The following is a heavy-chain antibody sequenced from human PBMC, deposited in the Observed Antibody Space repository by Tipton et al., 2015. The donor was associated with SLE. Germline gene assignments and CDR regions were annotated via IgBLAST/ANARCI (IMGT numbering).Heavy chain of an antibody. V-gene: IGHV3-30*02. Sequence: SLRLSCAASGFTFSSYGMHWVRQAPGKGLEWVAFIRYDGSNKYYADSVKGRFTISRDNSKNTLYLQMNSLRAEDTAVYYCVGGPPEYPVGGTVGTLDYWGQGTLVTVSS. J-gene: IGHJ4*02. CDR1: GFTFSSYG. CDR2: IRYDGSNK. CDR3: VGGPPEYPVGGTVGTLDY. D-gene: IGHD4-23*01.